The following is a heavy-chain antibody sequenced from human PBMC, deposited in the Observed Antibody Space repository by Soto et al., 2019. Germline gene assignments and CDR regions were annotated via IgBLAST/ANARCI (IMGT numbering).Heavy chain of an antibody. CDR3: VKDYGRHSGDGMYI. Sequence: EVQLAESGGGLVQPGRSLRLSCVASGFSVDDYAMHWVRQGPGKGLEWVSGINWDGGKIGYADSVKGRFTISRDSAKNSLFLQMNGLRADDTALYYCVKDYGRHSGDGMYIWGQGTMVTVSS. D-gene: IGHD3-10*01. CDR1: GFSVDDYA. V-gene: IGHV3-9*01. J-gene: IGHJ3*02. CDR2: INWDGGKI.